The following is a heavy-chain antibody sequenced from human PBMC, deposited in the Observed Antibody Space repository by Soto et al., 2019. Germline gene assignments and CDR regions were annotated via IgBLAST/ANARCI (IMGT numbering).Heavy chain of an antibody. D-gene: IGHD2-15*01. Sequence: SETLSLTCTVSGGSISSYYWSWIRQPPGKGLEWIGYIYYSGSTNYNPSLKSRVTISVDTSKNQFSLKLSSVTAADTAVYYCARQRGTGYCSGGSCSWVDWFDPWGQGTLVTVSS. CDR1: GGSISSYY. CDR2: IYYSGST. CDR3: ARQRGTGYCSGGSCSWVDWFDP. J-gene: IGHJ5*02. V-gene: IGHV4-59*08.